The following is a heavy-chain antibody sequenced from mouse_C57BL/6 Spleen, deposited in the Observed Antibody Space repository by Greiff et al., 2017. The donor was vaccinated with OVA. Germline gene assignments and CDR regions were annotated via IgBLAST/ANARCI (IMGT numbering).Heavy chain of an antibody. J-gene: IGHJ3*01. CDR2: IDPSDSYT. D-gene: IGHD4-1*01. Sequence: VQLQQPGAELVRPGTSVKLSCKASGYTFTSYWMHWVKQRPGQGLEWIGVIDPSDSYTNYNQKFKGKATLTVDTSSSTAYMQLSSLTSEDSAVYYCAELGRFAYWGQGTLVTVSA. CDR1: GYTFTSYW. V-gene: IGHV1-59*01. CDR3: AELGRFAY.